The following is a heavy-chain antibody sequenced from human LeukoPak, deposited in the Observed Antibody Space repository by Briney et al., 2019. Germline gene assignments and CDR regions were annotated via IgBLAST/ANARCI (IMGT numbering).Heavy chain of an antibody. V-gene: IGHV1-69*13. D-gene: IGHD1-26*01. CDR1: GGTFSSHA. CDR3: ASGSGAGYYFDY. Sequence: GASVKVSCKASGGTFSSHAISWLRQAPGQGLEWMGGIIPIFGTANYAQKFQGRVTITADESTSTAYMELSSLRSEDTAVYYCASGSGAGYYFDYWGQGTLVTVSS. J-gene: IGHJ4*02. CDR2: IIPIFGTA.